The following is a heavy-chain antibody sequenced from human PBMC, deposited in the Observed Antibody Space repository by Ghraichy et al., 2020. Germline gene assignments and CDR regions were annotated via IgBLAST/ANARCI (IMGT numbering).Heavy chain of an antibody. Sequence: SETLSLTCAVYGGSFSGYYWSWIRQPPGKGLEWIGEINHSGSTNYNPSLKSRVTISVDTSKNQFSLKLSSVTAADTAVYYCARGHLPHYYYGMDVWGQGTTVTVSS. CDR2: INHSGST. V-gene: IGHV4-34*01. J-gene: IGHJ6*02. CDR3: ARGHLPHYYYGMDV. CDR1: GGSFSGYY.